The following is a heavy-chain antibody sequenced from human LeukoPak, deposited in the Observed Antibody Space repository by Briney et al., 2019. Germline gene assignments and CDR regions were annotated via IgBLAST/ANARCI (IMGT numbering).Heavy chain of an antibody. CDR2: IRYDGSNK. CDR1: GFTFSSYG. V-gene: IGHV3-30*02. CDR3: ARESTSATVFQRRGFDI. J-gene: IGHJ3*02. Sequence: PGGSLRLSCAASGFTFSSYGMHWVRQAPGKGLEWVAFIRYDGSNKYYADSVKGRFTISRDNSKNTLYLQMNSLRAEDTAVYYCARESTSATVFQRRGFDIWGQGTLVAVSS. D-gene: IGHD1-14*01.